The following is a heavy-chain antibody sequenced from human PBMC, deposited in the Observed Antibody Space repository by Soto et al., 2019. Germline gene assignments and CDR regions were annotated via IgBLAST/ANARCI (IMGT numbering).Heavy chain of an antibody. D-gene: IGHD2-15*01. CDR1: GGSISSYY. Sequence: SETLSLTCXVSGGSISSYYWSWIRQPPGKGLEWIGYIYYSGSTNYNPSLKSRVTISVDTSKNQFSLKLSSVTAADTAVYYCARRYGGTFDYWGQGTQVTVSS. CDR2: IYYSGST. J-gene: IGHJ4*02. CDR3: ARRYGGTFDY. V-gene: IGHV4-59*08.